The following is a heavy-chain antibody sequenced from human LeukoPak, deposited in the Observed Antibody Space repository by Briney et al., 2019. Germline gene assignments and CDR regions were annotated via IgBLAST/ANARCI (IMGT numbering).Heavy chain of an antibody. CDR1: GGSISSYY. D-gene: IGHD2-15*01. Sequence: SETLSLTCTVSGGSISSYYWSWIRQPPGKGLEWIGYIYYSGSTNYNPSLKSRVTISVDTSKNQFSLKLSSVTAADTAVYYCARDGGNFDYWGQGTLVTVSS. CDR2: IYYSGST. CDR3: ARDGGNFDY. J-gene: IGHJ4*02. V-gene: IGHV4-59*12.